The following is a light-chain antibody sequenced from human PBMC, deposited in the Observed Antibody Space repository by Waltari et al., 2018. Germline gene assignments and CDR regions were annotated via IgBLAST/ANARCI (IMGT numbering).Light chain of an antibody. Sequence: DIKMTQTPPYLSAPVGARVPITCRASQSISSYLNWYQQKPGKAPKILIYAASSLQSGVPSRFSGSGSGTDFALTITSLQPEDLGTYYCQQTYSTPGLTFGGGTKVAIK. CDR2: AAS. J-gene: IGKJ4*01. CDR1: QSISSY. V-gene: IGKV1-39*01. CDR3: QQTYSTPGLT.